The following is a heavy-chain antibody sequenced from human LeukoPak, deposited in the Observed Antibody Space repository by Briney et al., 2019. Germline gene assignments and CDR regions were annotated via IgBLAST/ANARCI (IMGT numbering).Heavy chain of an antibody. J-gene: IGHJ4*02. CDR3: ARGGHGHTQNDY. CDR1: GYIFTDYH. Sequence: ASVKVSCKASGYIFTDYHIHWVRQAPGQGLEWMSWINPNTGGTNYAQSFQGRVTMTRDTSITTSYMELSSLMSDDTALYYCARGGHGHTQNDYWGQGTLVTVSS. CDR2: INPNTGGT. V-gene: IGHV1-2*02. D-gene: IGHD5-24*01.